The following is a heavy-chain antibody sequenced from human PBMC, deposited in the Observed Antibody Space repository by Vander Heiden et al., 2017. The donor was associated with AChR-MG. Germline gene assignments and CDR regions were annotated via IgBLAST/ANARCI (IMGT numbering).Heavy chain of an antibody. J-gene: IGHJ5*02. CDR2: GFHGWST. V-gene: IGHV4-4*02. D-gene: IGHD3-10*01. CDR3: AGVRGVIISFTNTWFDP. CDR1: GASISSSKW. Sequence: HVQLQASRPALVQPSGPLSLTCSVSGASISSSKWWTCVRQSPGKRLAWRGEGFHGWSTSYNPSLKSRVTISVDKSKNHFSLSLTSVTAADTAVYYCAGVRGVIISFTNTWFDPWGQGTLVTVSS.